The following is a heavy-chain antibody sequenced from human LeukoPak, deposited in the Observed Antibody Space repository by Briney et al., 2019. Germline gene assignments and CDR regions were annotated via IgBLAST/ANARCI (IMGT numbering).Heavy chain of an antibody. D-gene: IGHD3-22*01. Sequence: SETLSLTCTVSGGSISSYYWSWIRQPPGRGLEWIGYIYYSGSTYYNPSLKSRVTISVDTSKNQFSLKLSSVTAADTAVYYCARLNYYDSSGYQTWFDPWGQGTLVTVSS. CDR3: ARLNYYDSSGYQTWFDP. CDR2: IYYSGST. J-gene: IGHJ5*02. V-gene: IGHV4-59*12. CDR1: GGSISSYY.